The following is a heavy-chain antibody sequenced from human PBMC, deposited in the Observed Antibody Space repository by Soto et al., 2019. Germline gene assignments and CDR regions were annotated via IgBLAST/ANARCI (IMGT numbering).Heavy chain of an antibody. V-gene: IGHV4-30-2*01. CDR3: ARGLITGSQYSGGWYSLDP. J-gene: IGHJ5*02. Sequence: SETLSLTCDVSGDTISTGGYTWAWIRQPPGKALEWIGHTYHSGNPYSNPSLKSRVIISVDRSKNQFSLKVRSVTAADTAVYYCARGLITGSQYSGGWYSLDPCGQRTQAPVSS. CDR1: GDTISTGGYT. CDR2: TYHSGNP. D-gene: IGHD1-26*01.